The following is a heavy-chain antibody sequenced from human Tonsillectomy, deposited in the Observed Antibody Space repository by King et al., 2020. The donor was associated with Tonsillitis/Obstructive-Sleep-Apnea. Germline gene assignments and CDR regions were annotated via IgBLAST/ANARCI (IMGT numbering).Heavy chain of an antibody. D-gene: IGHD2-15*01. Sequence: VQLVQSGAEVKKPGSSVKVSCKASGGTFSNYAISWVRQAPGQGFEWMGGIIPIFGASDYAQKFQGRVTITADESTSTAYMELSSLRSEDTAVYYCASSGYCSGGSCYSLYWYFDLWGRGTLVTVSS. V-gene: IGHV1-69*01. CDR2: IIPIFGAS. CDR3: ASSGYCSGGSCYSLYWYFDL. CDR1: GGTFSNYA. J-gene: IGHJ2*01.